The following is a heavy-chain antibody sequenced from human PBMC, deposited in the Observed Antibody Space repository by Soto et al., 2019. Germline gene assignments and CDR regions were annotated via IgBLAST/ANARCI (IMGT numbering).Heavy chain of an antibody. J-gene: IGHJ4*02. V-gene: IGHV4-34*01. CDR1: GGSFSGYY. CDR2: INHSGST. D-gene: IGHD3-10*01. Sequence: LSLTCAVYGGSFSGYYWSWIRQPPGKGLEWIGEINHSGSTNYNPSLKSRVTISVDTSKNQFSLKLSSVTAADTAVYYCARKGALYGSGSDFDYWGQGTLVTVSS. CDR3: ARKGALYGSGSDFDY.